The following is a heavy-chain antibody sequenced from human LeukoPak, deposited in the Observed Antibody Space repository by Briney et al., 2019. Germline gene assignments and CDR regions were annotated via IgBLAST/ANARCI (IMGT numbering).Heavy chain of an antibody. D-gene: IGHD3-22*01. CDR2: ISWNSGSI. Sequence: SGRSLRLSCAASGFTFDDYAMHWVRHAPGKGLEWVSGISWNSGSIGYADSVKGRFTISRDNAKNSLYLQMNSLRAEDTALYYCAKDYYYDSSGYFDYWGQGTLVTVSS. CDR1: GFTFDDYA. V-gene: IGHV3-9*01. J-gene: IGHJ4*02. CDR3: AKDYYYDSSGYFDY.